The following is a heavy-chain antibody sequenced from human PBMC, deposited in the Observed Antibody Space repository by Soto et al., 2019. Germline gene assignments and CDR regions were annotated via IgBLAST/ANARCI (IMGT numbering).Heavy chain of an antibody. CDR1: GFTFSSYA. J-gene: IGHJ4*02. CDR3: AKEAPDWNYIDY. Sequence: GGSLRLSCVASGFTFSSYAMGWVRQAPGKGLEWVSTMTNTGGATYYADSVKGRFTISRDNSNHTLFLQMNSLRAEDTAVYYCAKEAPDWNYIDYWGQGTLVTVSS. V-gene: IGHV3-23*01. CDR2: MTNTGGAT. D-gene: IGHD3-9*01.